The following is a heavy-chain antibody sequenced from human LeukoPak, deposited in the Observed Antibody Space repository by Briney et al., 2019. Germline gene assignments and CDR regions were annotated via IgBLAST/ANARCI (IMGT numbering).Heavy chain of an antibody. V-gene: IGHV1-18*01. Sequence: GASVKVSCKASGYSFLSYGITWVRQAPGQGLEWVGWISAYNGNSNYAQNLQGRVTMTTETSTSTAYMELRSLTSDDTATYYCARVSIYADQLAHFDQWGQGTLVTVSS. D-gene: IGHD2/OR15-2a*01. CDR2: ISAYNGNS. J-gene: IGHJ4*02. CDR1: GYSFLSYG. CDR3: ARVSIYADQLAHFDQ.